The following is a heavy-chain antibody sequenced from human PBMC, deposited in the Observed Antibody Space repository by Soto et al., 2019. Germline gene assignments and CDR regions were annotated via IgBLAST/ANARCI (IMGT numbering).Heavy chain of an antibody. Sequence: QVQLVESGGGVVQPGRSLRLSCAASGFTFSSYGIHWVRQAPGKGLEWVAVISHDGSNKYYADSVKGRFTISRDNSKNTLYLPMNSLRDEDTAVYHCAKQYFQHWGPGTLVTVST. CDR1: GFTFSSYG. CDR2: ISHDGSNK. CDR3: AKQYFQH. V-gene: IGHV3-30*18. J-gene: IGHJ1*01.